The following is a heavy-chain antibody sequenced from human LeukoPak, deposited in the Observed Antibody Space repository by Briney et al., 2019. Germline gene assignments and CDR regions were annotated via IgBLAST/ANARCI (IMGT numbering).Heavy chain of an antibody. D-gene: IGHD2-2*01. CDR2: IYYSGST. CDR1: GGSISSGGYY. CDR3: ARERVPAAIGGSWFDP. J-gene: IGHJ5*02. V-gene: IGHV4-31*03. Sequence: SETLSLTCTVSGGSISSGGYYWSWIRQHPGKGLEWIGYIYYSGSTYYNPSLKSRVTISVDTSKNQLSLKLSSVTAADTAVYYCARERVPAAIGGSWFDPWGQGTQVTVSS.